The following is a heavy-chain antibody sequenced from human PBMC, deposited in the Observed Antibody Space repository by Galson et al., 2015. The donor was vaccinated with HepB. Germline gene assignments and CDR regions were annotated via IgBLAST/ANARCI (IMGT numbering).Heavy chain of an antibody. Sequence: SLRLSCAASGFTFSRDAMSWVRQAPGKGLEWVSTISHSGDNTFYIDAVKGRFTISRDNSKNTLFLQMDSLRAEDTAVYFCAKEYYQQIFHYWGQGALVTVSS. CDR1: GFTFSRDA. D-gene: IGHD2-2*01. V-gene: IGHV3-23*01. CDR3: AKEYYQQIFHY. J-gene: IGHJ4*02. CDR2: ISHSGDNT.